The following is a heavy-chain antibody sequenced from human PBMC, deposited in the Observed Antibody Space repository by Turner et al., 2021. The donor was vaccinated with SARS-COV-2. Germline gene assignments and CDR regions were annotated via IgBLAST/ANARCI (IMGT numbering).Heavy chain of an antibody. CDR3: ATGYAYCGGDCSIYF. Sequence: QVQLVQSGAEVKKPGASVKVSCKVSGYTLTELSMHWVRQAPGKGLEWMGGFDPEDAETVYEQKFQGRVTMTEDTSTDTAYMELSSLRSEDTAVYYCATGYAYCGGDCSIYFWGQGTLVTVSS. V-gene: IGHV1-24*01. CDR2: FDPEDAET. CDR1: GYTLTELS. J-gene: IGHJ4*02. D-gene: IGHD2-21*02.